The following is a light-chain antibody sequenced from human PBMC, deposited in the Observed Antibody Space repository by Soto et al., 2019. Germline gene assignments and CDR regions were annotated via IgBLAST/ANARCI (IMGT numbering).Light chain of an antibody. Sequence: EIVLTQSPVTLSLSAGERAALSCRASQSVSSLLAWYQQKPGQAPRLLIYDASNRATGIPARFSGNGSGTDFTLTISRLEPEDCAVYYCHQRSYWPPSFGPGTTVEIK. V-gene: IGKV3-11*01. CDR3: HQRSYWPPS. CDR1: QSVSSL. J-gene: IGKJ3*01. CDR2: DAS.